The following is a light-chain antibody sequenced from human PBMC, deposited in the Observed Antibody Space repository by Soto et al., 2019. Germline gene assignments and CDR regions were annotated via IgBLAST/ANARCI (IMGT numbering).Light chain of an antibody. CDR1: QSLSTN. J-gene: IGKJ5*01. CDR2: DAS. Sequence: EVVMTQFPATLSVSPGGRATLSCRASQSLSTNLAWYQQKPGQAPRLLIHDASARATGIPARFSGSGSGTEFTLTISSLQSEDFAVYYCQHYDGSPITFGHGTRLEIK. V-gene: IGKV3-15*01. CDR3: QHYDGSPIT.